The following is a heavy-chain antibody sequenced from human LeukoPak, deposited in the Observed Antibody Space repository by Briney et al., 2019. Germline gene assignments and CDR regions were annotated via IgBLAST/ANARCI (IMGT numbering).Heavy chain of an antibody. CDR1: GGSISSYY. V-gene: IGHV4-59*01. CDR2: IYYSGST. Sequence: PSETLSLTCTVSGGSISSYYWSWIRQPPGKGLEWIGYIYYSGSTNYNPSLKSRVTISVDTSKNQFSLKLKSVTAADTAVYYCARYGSGWYEGYFEHWGQGTLVTVSP. J-gene: IGHJ4*02. CDR3: ARYGSGWYEGYFEH. D-gene: IGHD6-19*01.